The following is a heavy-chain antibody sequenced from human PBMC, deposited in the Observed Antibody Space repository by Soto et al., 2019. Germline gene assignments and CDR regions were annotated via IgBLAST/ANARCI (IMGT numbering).Heavy chain of an antibody. J-gene: IGHJ4*02. CDR3: AKTDTAMVPLGIDDY. CDR2: INGDGSIA. D-gene: IGHD5-18*01. CDR1: GFTFSSYL. V-gene: IGHV3-74*01. Sequence: PGGSLRLSCVASGFTFSSYLMHWVRQAPGKGLVWVSRINGDGSIARYADSVKVRFTISRDNSKNTLYLQMNRLRAEHTAVYYCAKTDTAMVPLGIDDYWGQGTLVTSPQ.